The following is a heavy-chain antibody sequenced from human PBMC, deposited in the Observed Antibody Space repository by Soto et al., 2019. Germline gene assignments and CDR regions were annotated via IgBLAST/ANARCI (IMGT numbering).Heavy chain of an antibody. CDR3: AKGGRYYFGSGSPYDAFDI. CDR1: GFSFSTFA. Sequence: GGSLRLSCAASGFSFSTFAMNWVRQTPGRGLEWVSTIGGSGDRTNYAESVKGRFTISRDNYKTTLYLQMNSLRAEDTGLYYCAKGGRYYFGSGSPYDAFDIWGQGTKVTVSS. CDR2: IGGSGDRT. J-gene: IGHJ3*02. D-gene: IGHD3-10*01. V-gene: IGHV3-23*01.